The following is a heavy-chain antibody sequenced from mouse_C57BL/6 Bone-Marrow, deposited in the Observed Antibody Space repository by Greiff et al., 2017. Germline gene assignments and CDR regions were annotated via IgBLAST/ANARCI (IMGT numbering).Heavy chain of an antibody. CDR2: IDPSSGGT. V-gene: IGHV1-72*01. CDR1: GYTFTSYW. D-gene: IGHD1-1*01. Sequence: VQLQQPGAELVKPGASVKLSCKASGYTFTSYWMHWVKQRPGRGLEWIGRIDPSSGGTKYNEKFKGKATLTEDKPSSTAYMQLSSLTSEDSAVYYSVYCSYIYSCFAFWGKGTTVTVSA. CDR3: VYCSYIYSCFAF. J-gene: IGHJ1*03.